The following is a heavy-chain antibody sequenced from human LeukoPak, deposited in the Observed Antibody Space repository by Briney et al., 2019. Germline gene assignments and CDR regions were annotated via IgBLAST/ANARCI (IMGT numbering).Heavy chain of an antibody. CDR3: ARDSLRYGMDV. J-gene: IGHJ6*02. CDR2: IYYSRST. D-gene: IGHD3-9*01. CDR1: GGSISSYY. Sequence: PSETLSLTCTVSGGSISSYYWSWIRQPPGKGLEWIGYIYYSRSTNYNPSLKSRVTISVDTSKNQFSLKLSSVTAADTAVYYCARDSLRYGMDVWGQGTTVTVSS. V-gene: IGHV4-59*01.